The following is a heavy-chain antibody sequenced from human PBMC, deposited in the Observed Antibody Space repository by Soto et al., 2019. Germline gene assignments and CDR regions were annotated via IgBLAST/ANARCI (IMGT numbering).Heavy chain of an antibody. CDR2: IYFTGNT. V-gene: IGHV4-39*01. J-gene: IGHJ5*02. CDR1: GGSITSSSHF. Sequence: SETLSLTCTASGGSITSSSHFWGWVRQPPGKGLEWIGTIYFTGNTYYTPSLKSRLTMSIDTSKNEFSQRQNSVTAAYKAVYYCAGQTFTIAAASYGRSNWFDPWGPGTLVTVSS. D-gene: IGHD6-25*01. CDR3: AGQTFTIAAASYGRSNWFDP.